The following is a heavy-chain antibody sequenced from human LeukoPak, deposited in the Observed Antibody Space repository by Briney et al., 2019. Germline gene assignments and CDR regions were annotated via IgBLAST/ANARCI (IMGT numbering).Heavy chain of an antibody. CDR1: GFSVSSNY. D-gene: IGHD1-26*01. CDR2: IFSSGST. V-gene: IGHV3-53*01. Sequence: GGSLRLSCAASGFSVSSNYMSWVRQAPGKGLEWVSVIFSSGSTYYADSVKGRFTISRDDSKNTVYLQLNSLRAEDTAVYYCARTIPGSYSDCWGQGTL. CDR3: ARTIPGSYSDC. J-gene: IGHJ4*02.